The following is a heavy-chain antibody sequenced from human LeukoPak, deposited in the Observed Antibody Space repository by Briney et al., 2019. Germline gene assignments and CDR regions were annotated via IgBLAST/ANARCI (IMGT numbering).Heavy chain of an antibody. CDR2: ISSSSSYI. J-gene: IGHJ6*02. CDR3: ARDHYYGSGSYDNYFYYGMDV. V-gene: IGHV3-21*01. CDR1: GFTFSSYS. Sequence: GGSLRLSCAASGFTFSSYSMNWVRQAPGKGLEWVSSISSSSSYIYYADSVKGRFTISRDNAKNSLYLQMNSLRAEDTAVYYCARDHYYGSGSYDNYFYYGMDVWGQGTTVTVSS. D-gene: IGHD3-10*01.